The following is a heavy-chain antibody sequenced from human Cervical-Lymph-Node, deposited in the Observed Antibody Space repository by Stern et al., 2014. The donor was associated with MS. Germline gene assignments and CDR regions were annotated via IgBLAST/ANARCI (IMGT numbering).Heavy chain of an antibody. CDR1: GGTFSNSG. CDR2: INPIFDTT. J-gene: IGHJ6*02. Sequence: VQLVESGAEVKKPGSSVKVSCQASGGTFSNSGINWVRQAPGQGPEWMGGINPIFDTTTYAQKFQGRLTITADESTNTAYMDLTNLRSEDTAVYFCARETHWNYDRFYYYAMDVWGQGTTVTVSS. D-gene: IGHD1-7*01. V-gene: IGHV1-69*01. CDR3: ARETHWNYDRFYYYAMDV.